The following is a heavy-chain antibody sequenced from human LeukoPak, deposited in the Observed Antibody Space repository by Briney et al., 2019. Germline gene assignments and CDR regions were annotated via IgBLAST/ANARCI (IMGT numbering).Heavy chain of an antibody. V-gene: IGHV6-1*01. Sequence: SQTLSLTCAISGDSVSSNGAAWNWIRQSPSRGLEWLGRTYYRPKWYNDYAVSVKSRITISPDTSKNQFSLQLNSVTPEDTAVYYCARGDIRDGYNFRYWGQGTLVTVSS. CDR3: ARGDIRDGYNFRY. D-gene: IGHD5-24*01. J-gene: IGHJ4*02. CDR2: TYYRPKWYN. CDR1: GDSVSSNGAA.